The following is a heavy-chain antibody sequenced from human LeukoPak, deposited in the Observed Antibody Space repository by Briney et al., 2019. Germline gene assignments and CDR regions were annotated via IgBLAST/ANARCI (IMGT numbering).Heavy chain of an antibody. CDR2: ISYDGSNK. CDR1: GFTFSSYG. V-gene: IGHV3-30*03. J-gene: IGHJ4*02. D-gene: IGHD5-18*01. CDR3: ARFAIAMGD. Sequence: GGSLRLSCAASGFTFSSYGMHWVRQPPGKGLEWVAVISYDGSNKYYADSVKGRFTISRDNSKNTLYLQMNSLRAEDTAVYYCARFAIAMGDWGQGTLVTVSS.